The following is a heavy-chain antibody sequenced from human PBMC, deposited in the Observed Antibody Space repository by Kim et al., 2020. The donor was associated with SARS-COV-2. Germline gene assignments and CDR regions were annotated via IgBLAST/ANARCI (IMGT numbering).Heavy chain of an antibody. J-gene: IGHJ3*02. CDR3: ARIGSSGYYTVLKPHSDAFDI. CDR2: INHSGST. V-gene: IGHV4-34*01. Sequence: SETLSLTCAVYGGSFSGYYWSWIRQPPGKGLEWIGEINHSGSTNYNPSLKSRVTISVDTSKNQFSLKLSSVTAADTTVYYCARIGSSGYYTVLKPHSDAFDIWGQGTMVTVSS. D-gene: IGHD3-3*01. CDR1: GGSFSGYY.